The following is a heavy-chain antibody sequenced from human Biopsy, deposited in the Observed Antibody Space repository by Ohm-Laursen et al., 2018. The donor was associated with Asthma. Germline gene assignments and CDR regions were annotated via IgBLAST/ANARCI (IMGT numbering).Heavy chain of an antibody. CDR3: AKERYYDFLSGYPI. D-gene: IGHD3-3*01. J-gene: IGHJ3*02. V-gene: IGHV3-30*18. CDR2: TSFDGRQT. CDR1: GFSFNSYG. Sequence: SLRLSCAASGFSFNSYGMHWVRQAPGKGLEWVAVTSFDGRQTYYADSVKGRFTISRDNSKNTLYLQMNSLRVEDMVVYYCAKERYYDFLSGYPIWGQGTMVTVSS.